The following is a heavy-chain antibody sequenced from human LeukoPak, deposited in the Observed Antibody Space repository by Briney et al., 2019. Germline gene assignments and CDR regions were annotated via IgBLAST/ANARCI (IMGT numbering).Heavy chain of an antibody. V-gene: IGHV4-34*01. D-gene: IGHD1-1*01. J-gene: IGHJ6*02. Sequence: PSETLSLACVVYGGSFSAYYWSWIPQSPGKGLGWIGDINHSGSTNYNPPIKSRVNISVDTSKKEFSLHLKQFSLSLSSVTAADTAVYYCARTRTTYGLDVWGQGTTVTVSS. CDR1: GGSFSAYY. CDR3: ARTRTTYGLDV. CDR2: INHSGST.